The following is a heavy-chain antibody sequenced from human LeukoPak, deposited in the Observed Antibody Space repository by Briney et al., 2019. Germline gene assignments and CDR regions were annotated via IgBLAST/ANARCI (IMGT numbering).Heavy chain of an antibody. Sequence: PGGSLRLSCAASGFTFSSYGMNWVRQAPGKGLEWVSSISTSSLYIYYADSVKGRFTISRDNARNSVYLEMNSLRAEDTAVYYCASQGSGYDSPIDYWGQGTLVTVSS. D-gene: IGHD5-12*01. CDR1: GFTFSSYG. J-gene: IGHJ4*02. V-gene: IGHV3-21*01. CDR2: ISTSSLYI. CDR3: ASQGSGYDSPIDY.